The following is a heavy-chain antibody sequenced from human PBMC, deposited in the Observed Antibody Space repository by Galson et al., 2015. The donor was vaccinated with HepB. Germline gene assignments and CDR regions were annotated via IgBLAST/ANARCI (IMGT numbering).Heavy chain of an antibody. J-gene: IGHJ3*02. Sequence: SLRLSCAVSGISFSSYWMNWLRQAPGKGLECVASIKPDGTETQYVDPVKGRFTISRDNAKNSLYLQMNSLTVEDTAVYYCATGGLMYAFDILGRGTKVTVSS. CDR1: GISFSSYW. CDR3: ATGGLMYAFDI. V-gene: IGHV3-7*01. D-gene: IGHD2-8*01. CDR2: IKPDGTET.